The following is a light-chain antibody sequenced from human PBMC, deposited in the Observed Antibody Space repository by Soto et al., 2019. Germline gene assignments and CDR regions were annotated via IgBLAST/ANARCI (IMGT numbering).Light chain of an antibody. J-gene: IGKJ1*01. CDR1: QGISSY. CDR2: GAS. V-gene: IGKV1-8*01. Sequence: AIRMTQSPSSFSASTGDRVTITCRASQGISSYLAWYQQKPGKAPKLLIYGASTLQSGVPSSFSGSGSGTDFTLTICCLQSEDFATYYCQQYYTYPQTFGQGTKVEIK. CDR3: QQYYTYPQT.